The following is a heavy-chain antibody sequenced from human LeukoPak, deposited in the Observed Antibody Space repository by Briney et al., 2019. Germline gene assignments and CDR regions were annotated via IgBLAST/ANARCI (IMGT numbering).Heavy chain of an antibody. Sequence: SLRLSCAASGFTYSDYYMRWIRQAPGKGLEGVSYISSSSSYTNYADSVKGRFTISRDNAKNSLYLQMNSMRAEDKAVYYCARDRPGYSGYDVHYFDYWGQGTLVTVSS. J-gene: IGHJ4*02. V-gene: IGHV3-11*06. CDR3: ARDRPGYSGYDVHYFDY. CDR1: GFTYSDYY. D-gene: IGHD5-12*01. CDR2: ISSSSSYT.